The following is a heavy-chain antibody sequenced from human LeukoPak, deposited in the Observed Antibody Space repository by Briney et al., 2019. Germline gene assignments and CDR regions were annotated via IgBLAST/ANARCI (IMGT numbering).Heavy chain of an antibody. CDR1: GFTFSSYG. CDR3: AKDSWRGDFWSGYLGYFDY. CDR2: ISYDGSNK. V-gene: IGHV3-30*18. D-gene: IGHD3-3*01. Sequence: PGRSLRLSCAASGFTFSSYGMHWVRQAPGKGLEWVAVISYDGSNKYYADSVKGRFTISRDNSKNTLYLQMNSLRAEDTAVYYCAKDSWRGDFWSGYLGYFDYWGQGTLVTVSS. J-gene: IGHJ4*02.